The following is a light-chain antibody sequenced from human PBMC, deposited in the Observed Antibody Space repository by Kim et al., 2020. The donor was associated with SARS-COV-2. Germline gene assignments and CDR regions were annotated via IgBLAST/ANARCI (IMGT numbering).Light chain of an antibody. CDR1: TSNIGSSI. CDR3: AAWDDSLRGV. CDR2: SDH. J-gene: IGLJ3*02. Sequence: ELTQPPSASGTPGQRITISCSGSTSNIGSSIVNWYQQLPGSAPKLLIYSDHERPSGVPARFSGSKSGTSASLAISGLQSEDEAVYYCAAWDDSLRGVFGGGTQLTVL. V-gene: IGLV1-44*01.